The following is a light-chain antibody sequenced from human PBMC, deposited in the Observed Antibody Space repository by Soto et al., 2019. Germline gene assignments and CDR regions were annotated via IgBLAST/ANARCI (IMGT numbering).Light chain of an antibody. CDR1: QSVSSY. CDR2: DAS. V-gene: IGKV3-11*01. CDR3: QQRSNWHLT. Sequence: EIVLTQSPATLSLSPGERATLSCRASQSVSSYLAWYQQKPGQAPRLLIYDASNRATGIPARFSGSGSGTDFTLTISSLEPEDFAVYYCQQRSNWHLTFGGGTKVDFK. J-gene: IGKJ4*01.